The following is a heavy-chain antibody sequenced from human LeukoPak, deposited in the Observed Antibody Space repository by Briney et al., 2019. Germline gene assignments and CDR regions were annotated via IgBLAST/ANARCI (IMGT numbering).Heavy chain of an antibody. D-gene: IGHD3-16*02. V-gene: IGHV3-30*18. CDR2: ISYDGSNK. CDR3: AKAGIRLGELSLSGYGMDV. CDR1: GFTFSSYG. J-gene: IGHJ6*02. Sequence: QTGGSLRLSCAASGFTFSSYGMHWVRQAPGKGLEWVAVISYDGSNKYYADSVKGQFTISRDNSKNTLYLQMNSLRAEDTAVYYCAKAGIRLGELSLSGYGMDVWGQGTTVTVSS.